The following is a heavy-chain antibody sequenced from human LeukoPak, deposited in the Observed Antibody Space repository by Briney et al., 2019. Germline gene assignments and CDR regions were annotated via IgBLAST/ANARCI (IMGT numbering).Heavy chain of an antibody. V-gene: IGHV3-74*01. CDR2: IKSDGST. J-gene: IGHJ1*01. Sequence: GGSLRLSCAASGFTFSSYWMHWVRQIPGKGLVWVSRIKSDGSTNYADSVKGRFTISRDNAKNTLSLQMNSLRAEGTGVYYCARAPSEIGGYYPEYFRHWGQGTLVTVSS. CDR1: GFTFSSYW. D-gene: IGHD3-22*01. CDR3: ARAPSEIGGYYPEYFRH.